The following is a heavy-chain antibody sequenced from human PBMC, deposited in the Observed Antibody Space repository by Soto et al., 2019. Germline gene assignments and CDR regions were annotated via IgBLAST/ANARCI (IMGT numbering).Heavy chain of an antibody. CDR2: IYYSGST. D-gene: IGHD3-9*01. CDR3: ARVELYYDILTGYYPYYYYGMDV. CDR1: GGSVSSGSYY. J-gene: IGHJ6*02. Sequence: SETLSLICTVSGGSVSSGSYYWSWIRQPPGKGLEWIGYIYYSGSTNYNPSLKSRVTISVDTSKIQFSLKLSSVTAADTAVYYCARVELYYDILTGYYPYYYYGMDVWGQGTTVTVSS. V-gene: IGHV4-61*01.